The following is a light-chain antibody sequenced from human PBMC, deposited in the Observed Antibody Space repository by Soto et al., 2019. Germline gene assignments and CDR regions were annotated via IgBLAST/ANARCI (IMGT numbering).Light chain of an antibody. CDR1: QDIXXX. Sequence: DIQMTQSPSSLSASVGDRVTITCRASQDIXXXLALYQQKPGEVPKLLIYAASTLYSGVPSRFSGSGSGTDXXXXXSXXXPEDAATYYCQKYNSAPQTFGQGTKVEIK. CDR2: AAS. V-gene: IGKV1-27*01. J-gene: IGKJ1*01. CDR3: QKYNSAPQT.